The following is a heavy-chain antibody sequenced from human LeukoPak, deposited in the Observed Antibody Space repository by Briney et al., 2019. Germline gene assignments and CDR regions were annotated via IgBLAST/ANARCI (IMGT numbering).Heavy chain of an antibody. CDR1: GFTFSSYA. CDR3: AKHFGSGTYYNYFVY. J-gene: IGHJ4*02. CDR2: ISGSGGST. V-gene: IGHV3-23*01. D-gene: IGHD3-10*01. Sequence: GGSLRLSCAASGFTFSSYAMSWVXQAPGXGLEWVSAISGSGGSTYYADSLRGRFTISRDNSKNTLFLQMNSLRAEDTAVYYCAKHFGSGTYYNYFVYWGQGTLVSVSS.